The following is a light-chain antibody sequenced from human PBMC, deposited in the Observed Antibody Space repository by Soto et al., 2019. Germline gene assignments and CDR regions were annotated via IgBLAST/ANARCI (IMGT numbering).Light chain of an antibody. CDR1: SSDVGAYKY. CDR3: SSFTSATTLYV. Sequence: QSALTQPASVSGSPGQSITISCAGTSSDVGAYKYVSWYQQNPGKAPQLIIYEVSSRPSGVSNRFSGSKSGNTASLTISGLQAEDEADYYCSSFTSATTLYVFGSGTKV. CDR2: EVS. J-gene: IGLJ1*01. V-gene: IGLV2-14*01.